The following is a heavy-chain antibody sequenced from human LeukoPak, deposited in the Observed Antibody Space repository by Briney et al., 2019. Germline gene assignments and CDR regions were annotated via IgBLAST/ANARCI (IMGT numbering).Heavy chain of an antibody. D-gene: IGHD5-24*01. Sequence: GSLRLSCAASGFTFSSYWMSWVRQAPGKGLERISYIGIDSGNTNYADSVKGRFTISGDKAKNSMYLQMNSLRVEDTAVYYCARDYKYAFDNWGQGTLVTVSS. V-gene: IGHV3-48*01. CDR2: IGIDSGNT. J-gene: IGHJ4*02. CDR1: GFTFSSYW. CDR3: ARDYKYAFDN.